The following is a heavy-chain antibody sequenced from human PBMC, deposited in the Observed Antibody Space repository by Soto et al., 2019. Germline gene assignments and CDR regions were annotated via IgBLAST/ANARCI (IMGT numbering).Heavy chain of an antibody. D-gene: IGHD7-27*01. V-gene: IGHV3-21*01. J-gene: IGHJ2*01. CDR2: ISSSSSYI. CDR1: GFTFSSYS. CDR3: ARPPHLGNYCYFDL. Sequence: GGSLRLSCAASGFTFSSYSMNWVRQAPGKGLEWVSSISSSSSYIYYADSVKGRFTISRDNAKNSLYQQMNSLRAEDSAVYYCARPPHLGNYCYFDLWGRGTLVTVSS.